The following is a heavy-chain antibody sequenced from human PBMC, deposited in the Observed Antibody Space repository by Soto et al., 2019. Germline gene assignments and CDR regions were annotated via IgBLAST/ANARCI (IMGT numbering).Heavy chain of an antibody. D-gene: IGHD6-13*01. V-gene: IGHV3-72*01. J-gene: IGHJ6*02. CDR1: GFTFSDHY. CDR2: TRDKANSYTT. CDR3: ARGAAAGGYSYQYGMDV. Sequence: EVQLVESGGGFVQPGGSLRLSCAVSGFTFSDHYMDWVRQTPGKGLEWVGRTRDKANSYTTEYAASVKGRFTISREDSKTSLYLQMNSLKPDDTAVYYCARGAAAGGYSYQYGMDVWGQGTTVTVSS.